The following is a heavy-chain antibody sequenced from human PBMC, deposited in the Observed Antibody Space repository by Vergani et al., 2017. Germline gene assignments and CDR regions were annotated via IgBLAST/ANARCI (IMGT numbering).Heavy chain of an antibody. J-gene: IGHJ6*02. CDR3: ARASSMVRGAPYYYYYGMDV. CDR2: IKQDGSEK. V-gene: IGHV3-7*03. D-gene: IGHD3-10*01. CDR1: GFTFSSYW. Sequence: EVQLVESGGGLVQPGGSLRLSCAASGFTFSSYWMSWVRQAPGKGLEWVANIKQDGSEKYYVDSVKGRFTISRDNAKNSLYLQMNSLRAEDTAVYYCARASSMVRGAPYYYYYGMDVWGQGP.